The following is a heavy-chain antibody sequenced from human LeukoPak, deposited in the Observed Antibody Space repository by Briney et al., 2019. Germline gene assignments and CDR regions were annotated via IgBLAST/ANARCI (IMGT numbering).Heavy chain of an antibody. D-gene: IGHD4-11*01. CDR2: INPDGSSA. CDR3: ARFKVTVTSIP. CDR1: GFTFSDYW. J-gene: IGHJ5*02. Sequence: PGGPLRLSCAASGFTFSDYWMHWVRQAPGKGLVWVSRINPDGSSASYADSVKGRFTISRDNDKNTLYPQMNSLRAEDTAVYYCARFKVTVTSIPWGQGTLVTVSS. V-gene: IGHV3-74*01.